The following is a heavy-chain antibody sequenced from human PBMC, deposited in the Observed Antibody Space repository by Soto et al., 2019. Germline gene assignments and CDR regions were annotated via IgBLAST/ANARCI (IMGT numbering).Heavy chain of an antibody. D-gene: IGHD2-8*01. CDR3: ASCMRTRYSPASDDFDI. CDR2: IDPEDGET. Sequence: ASVKVSCKVSGYTFTELSMNWVRQAPGKGLEWMGGIDPEDGETIYAQKFQGRVTMTEDTSTNTAYMELSSLRSDDTAVYYCASCMRTRYSPASDDFDIWGQGPLVTV. J-gene: IGHJ3*02. CDR1: GYTFTELS. V-gene: IGHV1-24*01.